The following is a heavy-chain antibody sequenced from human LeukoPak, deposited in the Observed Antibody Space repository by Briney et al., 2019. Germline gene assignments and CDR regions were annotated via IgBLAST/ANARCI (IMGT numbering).Heavy chain of an antibody. CDR2: INSDGSNI. D-gene: IGHD6-19*01. CDR3: VRSSGWPGY. J-gene: IGHJ4*02. V-gene: IGHV3-74*01. Sequence: GGSLRLSCAASGFTLSSYWMHWVRQAPGEGLVWVSRINSDGSNINYADSVKGRFTISRDNAKNTLYLQMNSLRVEDTAVNYCVRSSGWPGYWGQGTMVTVSS. CDR1: GFTLSSYW.